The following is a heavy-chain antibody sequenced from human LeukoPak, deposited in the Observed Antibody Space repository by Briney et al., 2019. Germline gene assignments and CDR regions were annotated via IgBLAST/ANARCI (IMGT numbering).Heavy chain of an antibody. J-gene: IGHJ5*02. CDR3: ARGGICSGGSCYSAYPYDNWFDP. Sequence: PGGSLRLSFAASGFTFSSYAMSWVRQAPGKGLEWVSAISGSGGSTYYADSVKGRFTISRDNSKNTLYLQMNSLRAEDTAVYYCARGGICSGGSCYSAYPYDNWFDPWGQGTLVTVSS. D-gene: IGHD2-15*01. CDR1: GFTFSSYA. V-gene: IGHV3-23*01. CDR2: ISGSGGST.